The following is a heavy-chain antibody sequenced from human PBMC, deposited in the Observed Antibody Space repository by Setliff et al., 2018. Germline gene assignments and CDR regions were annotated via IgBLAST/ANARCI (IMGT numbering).Heavy chain of an antibody. V-gene: IGHV4-59*08. CDR3: ASSTYGSYFDY. Sequence: SETLSLTCIVSGGSTNSYYWNWIRQPPGKGLEWIGYIYYGGSTNYNPSLNSRVAISVDTSENQFSLKLSSVTAADTAVYYCASSTYGSYFDYWGQGTLVTVSS. J-gene: IGHJ4*02. CDR1: GGSTNSYY. CDR2: IYYGGST. D-gene: IGHD4-17*01.